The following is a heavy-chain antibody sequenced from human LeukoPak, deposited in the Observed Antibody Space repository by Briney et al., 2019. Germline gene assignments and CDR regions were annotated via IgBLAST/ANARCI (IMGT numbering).Heavy chain of an antibody. CDR1: GYSISTGYY. CDR2: IYHSGST. V-gene: IGHV4-38-2*02. CDR3: ARVSFNGRNDY. J-gene: IGHJ4*02. Sequence: SEALSLTCTVSGYSISTGYYWGWIRQPPGKGLEWIGTIYHSGSTYYNPSLKSRFTISIDTSKNQFSLKLSSVTAADTAVYYCARVSFNGRNDYWGQGTLVTVSS.